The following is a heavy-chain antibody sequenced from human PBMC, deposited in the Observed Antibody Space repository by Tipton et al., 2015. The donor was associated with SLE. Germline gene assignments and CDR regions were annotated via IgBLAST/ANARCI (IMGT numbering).Heavy chain of an antibody. V-gene: IGHV3-74*01. CDR2: INSDGTTT. CDR1: GFTRSNYW. Sequence: SLRLSCAASGFTRSNYWMHWVRQAAGKGLVWVSRINSDGTTTNYADSVKGRFTISRDNAKNSLYLQMNTLRAEDTAVYYCSRGNFQHQGFWGQGTLVTVSS. J-gene: IGHJ4*02. CDR3: SRGNFQHQGF. D-gene: IGHD2/OR15-2a*01.